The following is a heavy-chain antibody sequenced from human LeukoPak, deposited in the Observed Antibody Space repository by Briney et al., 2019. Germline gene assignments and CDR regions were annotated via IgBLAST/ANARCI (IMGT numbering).Heavy chain of an antibody. CDR3: ARGLGGYDYEMDV. J-gene: IGHJ6*04. CDR2: IYYSGST. CDR1: GGSISSSSYY. V-gene: IGHV4-39*07. D-gene: IGHD1-26*01. Sequence: SETLSLTCTVSGGSISSSSYYWGWIRQPPGKGLEWIGSIYYSGSTYYNPSLKSRVTISVDTSKNQFSLKLSSVTAADTAVYYCARGLGGYDYEMDVWGKGTTVTVSS.